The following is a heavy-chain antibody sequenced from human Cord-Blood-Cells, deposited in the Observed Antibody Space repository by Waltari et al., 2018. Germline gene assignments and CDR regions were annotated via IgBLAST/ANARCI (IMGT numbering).Heavy chain of an antibody. CDR1: GYTFTGYY. J-gene: IGHJ5*02. CDR3: ARDWDIVATNWFDP. CDR2: VNPSSGGT. V-gene: IGHV1-2*02. D-gene: IGHD5-12*01. Sequence: QVQLVQSGAEVKKPGASVKVSCKASGYTFTGYYMHWVRQTPGQGLECMGWVNPSSGGTNNAQMFHGRVTMTRDTSSSSAYMELTMLRSDETAVYYCARDWDIVATNWFDPWGQGTLVTVSS.